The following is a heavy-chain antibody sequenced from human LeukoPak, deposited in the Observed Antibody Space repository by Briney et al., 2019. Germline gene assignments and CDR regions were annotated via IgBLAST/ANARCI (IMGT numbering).Heavy chain of an antibody. D-gene: IGHD6-19*01. J-gene: IGHJ4*02. CDR3: AKDGYSSGWSPYYFDY. Sequence: GGSLRLSCAASGFTFSSYGMHWVRQAPGKGLEWVAFIRYDGDIKYYADSVKGRFTISRDNSKNTLYLQMNSLRAEDTAVYYCAKDGYSSGWSPYYFDYWGQGTLVTVSS. CDR2: IRYDGDIK. V-gene: IGHV3-30*02. CDR1: GFTFSSYG.